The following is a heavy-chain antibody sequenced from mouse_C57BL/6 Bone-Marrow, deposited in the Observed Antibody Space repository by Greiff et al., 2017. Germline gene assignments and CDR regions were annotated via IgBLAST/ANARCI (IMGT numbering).Heavy chain of an antibody. CDR1: GYTFTSYW. CDR3: ARGATAPGDFDY. CDR2: IHPNSGSP. J-gene: IGHJ2*01. V-gene: IGHV1-64*01. Sequence: QVHVKQPGAELVKPGASVKLSCKASGYTFTSYWMHWVKQRPGQGLEWIGMIHPNSGSPNYNEKFKSKATLTVAKSSSTAYMQISSLTSEDSAVYYCARGATAPGDFDYWGQGTTLTVSS. D-gene: IGHD1-2*01.